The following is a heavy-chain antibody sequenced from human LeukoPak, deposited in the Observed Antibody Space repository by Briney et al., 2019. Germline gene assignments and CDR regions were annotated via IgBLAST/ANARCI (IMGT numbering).Heavy chain of an antibody. CDR2: IYASGST. Sequence: SETLSLTCTVSGGSISGYYWSWIRQPAGKRLQWIGRIYASGSTHYNPSPKSRVIMSMDTSKNQFALRLSSVTAADTAVYYCARARYQSHGVLDVWGQGTMGTVSS. CDR1: GGSISGYY. J-gene: IGHJ3*01. V-gene: IGHV4-4*07. CDR3: ARARYQSHGVLDV. D-gene: IGHD2-8*01.